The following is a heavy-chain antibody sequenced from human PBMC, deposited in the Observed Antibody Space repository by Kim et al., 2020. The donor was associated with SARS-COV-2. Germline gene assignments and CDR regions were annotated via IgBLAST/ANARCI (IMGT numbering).Heavy chain of an antibody. J-gene: IGHJ6*02. D-gene: IGHD3-10*01. CDR1: GGTFSSYA. CDR3: ARGEVGLWFGQPRSPYGMDV. CDR2: IIPIFGTA. V-gene: IGHV1-69*13. Sequence: SVKVSCKASGGTFSSYAISWVRQAPGQGLEWMGGIIPIFGTANYAQKFQGRVTITADESTSTAYMELSSLRSEDTAVYYCARGEVGLWFGQPRSPYGMDVWGQGTTVTVSS.